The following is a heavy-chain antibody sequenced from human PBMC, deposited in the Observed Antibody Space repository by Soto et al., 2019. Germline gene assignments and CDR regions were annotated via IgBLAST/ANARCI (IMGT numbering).Heavy chain of an antibody. V-gene: IGHV4-61*01. CDR1: GGSVSSVTYY. CDR3: VRAHDSGRLFDY. CDR2: NDNSGNT. J-gene: IGHJ4*02. D-gene: IGHD6-19*01. Sequence: PSETLSLTCTVSGGSVSSVTYYWTWIRQPPGKGLEWIGYNDNSGNTNYNPSLKSRVAISVDTSKNQFSLRLSSVTAADTAVYYWVRAHDSGRLFDYWGQGALVTVSS.